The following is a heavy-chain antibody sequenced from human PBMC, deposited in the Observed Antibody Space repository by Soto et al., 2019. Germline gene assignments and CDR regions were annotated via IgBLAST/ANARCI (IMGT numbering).Heavy chain of an antibody. D-gene: IGHD3-22*01. CDR1: GFTFSGSA. CDR3: TGDYYDSSGYGPVGAFDI. CDR2: IRSKANSYAT. Sequence: PGGSLRLSCAASGFTFSGSAMHWVRQASGKGLEWVGRIRSKANSYATACAASVKGRFTISRDDSKNTAYLQMNSLKTEDTAVYHCTGDYYDSSGYGPVGAFDIWGQGTMVTVSS. V-gene: IGHV3-73*01. J-gene: IGHJ3*02.